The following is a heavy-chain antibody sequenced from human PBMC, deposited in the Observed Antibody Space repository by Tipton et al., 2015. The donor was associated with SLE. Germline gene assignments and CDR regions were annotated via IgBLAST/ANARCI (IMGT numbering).Heavy chain of an antibody. D-gene: IGHD2-21*02. V-gene: IGHV4-39*07. CDR1: GGSISSSSYY. Sequence: TLSLTCTVSGGSISSSSYYWGWIRQPPGKGLEWIGRIYYSGSTYYNPSLKSRVTISVDTSKNQFSLKLSSVTAADTAVYYCAREVVTTGGFAYWGQGTLVTVSS. J-gene: IGHJ4*02. CDR2: IYYSGST. CDR3: AREVVTTGGFAY.